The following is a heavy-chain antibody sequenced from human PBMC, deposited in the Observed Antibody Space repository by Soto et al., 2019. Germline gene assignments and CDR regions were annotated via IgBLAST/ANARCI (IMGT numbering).Heavy chain of an antibody. CDR2: IKEDGSDK. D-gene: IGHD3-16*01. J-gene: IGHJ4*02. V-gene: IGHV3-7*01. Sequence: EVQLVESGGDLVQSGGSLRLSCAASGFTFRNYWMSWVRQAPGKGLEWVANIKEDGSDKYYVDSVWGRFTISRDNAKNSLYLQMNSLRAEDTAVYYGARNDAPGTVDYWGQGTLVTVSS. CDR3: ARNDAPGTVDY. CDR1: GFTFRNYW.